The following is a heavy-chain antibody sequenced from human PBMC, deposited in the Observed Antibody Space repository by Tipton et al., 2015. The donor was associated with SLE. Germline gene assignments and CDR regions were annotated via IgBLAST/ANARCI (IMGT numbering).Heavy chain of an antibody. CDR2: LYSGGST. J-gene: IGHJ6*02. V-gene: IGHV3-66*01. CDR3: AGRIGGYYGMDV. CDR1: GFTVSSKY. D-gene: IGHD2-15*01. Sequence: SLRLSCAASGFTVSSKYMNWIRQAPGKGLEWVSVLYSGGSTYYADSVKGRFTISRGNSKNTVDLQMNSLRAEDTAVYYCAGRIGGYYGMDVWGQGTTVTVSS.